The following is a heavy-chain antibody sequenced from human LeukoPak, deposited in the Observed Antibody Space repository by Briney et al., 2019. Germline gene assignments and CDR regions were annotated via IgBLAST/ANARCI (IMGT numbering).Heavy chain of an antibody. CDR2: ISAYNGNT. V-gene: IGHV1-18*01. D-gene: IGHD5-24*01. J-gene: IGHJ4*02. CDR1: GYTFTSYG. Sequence: ASVKVPCKAPGYTFTSYGISWVRQAPGQGLEWMGWISAYNGNTNYAQKLQGRVTMTTDTPTSTAYMELRSLRSDDTAVYYCARDRTRDGYNVDYWGQGTLVTVSS. CDR3: ARDRTRDGYNVDY.